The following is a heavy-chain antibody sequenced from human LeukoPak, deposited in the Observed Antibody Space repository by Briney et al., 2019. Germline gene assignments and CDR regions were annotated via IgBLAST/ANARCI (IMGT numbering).Heavy chain of an antibody. CDR3: ARDLPSYSDFDY. J-gene: IGHJ4*02. Sequence: GASVKVSCKASGYTFTSYYMHWVRQAPVQGLEWMGIINPSGGSTSYAQKFQGRVTMTRDMSTSAVYMELSSLRSEDTAVYYCARDLPSYSDFDYWGQGTLVTVSS. V-gene: IGHV1-46*01. CDR2: INPSGGST. D-gene: IGHD4-11*01. CDR1: GYTFTSYY.